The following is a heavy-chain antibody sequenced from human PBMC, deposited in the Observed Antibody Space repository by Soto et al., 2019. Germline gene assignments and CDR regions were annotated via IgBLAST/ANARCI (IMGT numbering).Heavy chain of an antibody. V-gene: IGHV1-8*01. D-gene: IGHD6-6*01. CDR2: MNPNSGNT. CDR3: ARGASSSYYYYGMDV. Sequence: GASVKVSCKASGYTFTSYDINWVRQATGQGLEWMGWMNPNSGNTGYAQKFQGRVTMTRNTSISTAYMELSSLRSEDTAVYYCARGASSSYYYYGMDVWGQGTTVTVSS. J-gene: IGHJ6*02. CDR1: GYTFTSYD.